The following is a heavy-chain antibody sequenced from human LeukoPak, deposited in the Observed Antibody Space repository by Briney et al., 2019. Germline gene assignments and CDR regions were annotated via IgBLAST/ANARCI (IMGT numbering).Heavy chain of an antibody. CDR1: VASFTNYY. J-gene: IGHJ5*02. CDR2: IYPGGGWT. V-gene: IGHV1-46*01. D-gene: IGHD2-2*01. CDR3: ARDMPHNCFDP. Sequence: ASLKVSCKASVASFTNYYIHWVRQAPGQGLEWVGLIYPGGGWTNYAQKFQGRVTMTTDTSTGTVYMELSSLRSEDTAVYYCARDMPHNCFDPWGQGTLVTVSP.